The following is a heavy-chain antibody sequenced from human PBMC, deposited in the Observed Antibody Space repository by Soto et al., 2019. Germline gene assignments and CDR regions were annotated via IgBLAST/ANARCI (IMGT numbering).Heavy chain of an antibody. CDR1: GDSVSSNSAA. CDR3: ARDSVTIVDTIYKWFDP. Sequence: SQTLSLTCAISGDSVSSNSAAWNWIRQSPSRGLEWLGRTYYRSKWYNDYAVSVKSRITINPDTSKNQFSLQLNSVTPEDTAVYYCARDSVTIVDTIYKWFDPWGQGTLVTVFS. D-gene: IGHD5-12*01. J-gene: IGHJ5*02. CDR2: TYYRSKWYN. V-gene: IGHV6-1*01.